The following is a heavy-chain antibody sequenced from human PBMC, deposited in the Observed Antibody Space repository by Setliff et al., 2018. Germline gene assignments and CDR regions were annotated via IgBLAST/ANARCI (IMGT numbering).Heavy chain of an antibody. Sequence: PSETLSLTCTVSGGSISGYYGSWIRQPPGKGLEWIGNIYYTGSPSYSPSLRSRGTISVDTSKNKFSLSLSSVTAADTAVYYCARGGYNGYAVFDDWGQGALVTVSS. D-gene: IGHD5-12*01. V-gene: IGHV4-59*01. CDR1: GGSISGYY. J-gene: IGHJ4*02. CDR2: IYYTGSP. CDR3: ARGGYNGYAVFDD.